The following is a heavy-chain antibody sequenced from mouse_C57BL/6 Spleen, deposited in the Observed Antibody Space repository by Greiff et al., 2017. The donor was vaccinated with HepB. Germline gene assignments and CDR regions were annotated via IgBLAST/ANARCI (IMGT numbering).Heavy chain of an antibody. CDR3: ARPYYGSSLYYFDY. J-gene: IGHJ2*01. CDR1: GYTFTSYW. CDR2: IDPSDSYT. D-gene: IGHD1-1*01. V-gene: IGHV1-59*01. Sequence: QVQLQQPGAELVRPGTSVKLSCKASGYTFTSYWMHWVKQRPGQGLEWIGVIDPSDSYTNYNQKFKGKATLTVDTSSSTAYMQLSSLTSEDSAVYYSARPYYGSSLYYFDYWGQGTTLTVSS.